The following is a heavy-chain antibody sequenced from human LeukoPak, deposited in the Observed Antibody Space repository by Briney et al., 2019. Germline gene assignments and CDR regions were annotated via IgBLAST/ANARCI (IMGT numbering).Heavy chain of an antibody. J-gene: IGHJ5*02. Sequence: GGFLRLSFAASGFTFCTFAMPWGRQAPGKGLGYVSAFSSNGGTTYYANSVKGRFPISRDNSKNTLYLQMGSLGAEDMAVYYCARDSVRGSTSLLNWFDPWGQGTLVTVSS. D-gene: IGHD2-2*01. CDR3: ARDSVRGSTSLLNWFDP. CDR2: FSSNGGTT. CDR1: GFTFCTFA. V-gene: IGHV3-64*01.